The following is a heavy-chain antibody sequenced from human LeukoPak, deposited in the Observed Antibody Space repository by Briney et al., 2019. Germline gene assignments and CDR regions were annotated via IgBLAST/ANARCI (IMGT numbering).Heavy chain of an antibody. CDR2: ISSSSSYI. J-gene: IGHJ6*03. D-gene: IGHD6-6*01. CDR1: GFTFSSYS. Sequence: GGSLRLSCAASGFTFSSYSMNWVRQAPGKGLEWVSSISSSSSYIYYADSVKGRFTISRDNAKNSLYLQMNSLRAEDTAVYYCARDSSSWVLYYYYYMDVWGKGTTVTVSS. V-gene: IGHV3-21*01. CDR3: ARDSSSWVLYYYYYMDV.